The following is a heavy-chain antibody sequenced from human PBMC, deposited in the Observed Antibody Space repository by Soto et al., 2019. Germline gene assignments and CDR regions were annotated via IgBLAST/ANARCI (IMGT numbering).Heavy chain of an antibody. D-gene: IGHD3-22*01. V-gene: IGHV3-30*18. CDR2: ISYDGSNK. CDR3: ANPRNYYDSSGLDY. Sequence: PGGSLRLSCAASGFTFSSYDMHWVRQAPGKGLEWVAVISYDGSNKYYADSVKGRFTISRDNSKNTLYLQMNSLRAEDTAVYYCANPRNYYDSSGLDYWGQGTLVTVSS. J-gene: IGHJ4*02. CDR1: GFTFSSYD.